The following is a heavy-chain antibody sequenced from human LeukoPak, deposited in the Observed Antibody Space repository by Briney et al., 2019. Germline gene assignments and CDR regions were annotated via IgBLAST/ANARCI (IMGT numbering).Heavy chain of an antibody. CDR1: GNRFTTYW. J-gene: IGHJ4*02. CDR2: IYPGDSDT. CDR3: ARTYCGGDCYYSYFDY. V-gene: IGHV5-51*04. Sequence: GEPLKISSKGSGNRFTTYWIAWVRQLPGKGLEWMGIIYPGDSDTRYSPSFQGEVTISADKPISTAYLQWSSLKASDTAMYYCARTYCGGDCYYSYFDYWGQGTLVTVSS. D-gene: IGHD2-21*02.